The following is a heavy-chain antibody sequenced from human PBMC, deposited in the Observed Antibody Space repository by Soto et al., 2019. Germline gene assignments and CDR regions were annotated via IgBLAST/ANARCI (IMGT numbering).Heavy chain of an antibody. Sequence: SETLSLTCTVSGGSISSGDYYWSWIRQPPGKGLEWIGYIYYSGSTYYNPSLKSRVTISVDTSKNQFSLKLSSVTAADTAVYYCARMTKVALIPDYYYYGMDVWGQGTAVTVYS. CDR3: ARMTKVALIPDYYYYGMDV. J-gene: IGHJ6*02. CDR1: GGSISSGDYY. D-gene: IGHD4-17*01. V-gene: IGHV4-30-4*01. CDR2: IYYSGST.